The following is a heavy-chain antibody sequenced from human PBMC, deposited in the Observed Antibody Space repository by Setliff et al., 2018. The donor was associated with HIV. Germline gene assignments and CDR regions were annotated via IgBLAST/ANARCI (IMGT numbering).Heavy chain of an antibody. CDR3: ARASGGNSVENGFDI. J-gene: IGHJ3*02. CDR2: ISNYNGNT. Sequence: AASVKVSCKTSDHTFTNYGIYWVRQAPGQGLEWMGWISNYNGNTNYAQKFHGRVTMTTDTSTRTAYMEMRGLTYDDTAVYYCARASGGNSVENGFDIWGQGTMVTVSS. D-gene: IGHD1-26*01. CDR1: DHTFTNYG. V-gene: IGHV1-18*01.